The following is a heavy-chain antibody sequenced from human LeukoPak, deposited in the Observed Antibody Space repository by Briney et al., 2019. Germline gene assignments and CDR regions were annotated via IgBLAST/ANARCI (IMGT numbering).Heavy chain of an antibody. CDR3: ARVRCSSTSCYGKNWFDP. CDR1: GGSISSYY. CDR2: IYYSGST. Sequence: SETLSLTCTVSGGSISSYYWSWIRQPPGKGLEWIGYIYYSGSTNYNPSLKSRVTISVDTSKNQFSLRLSSVTAADTAVYYCARVRCSSTSCYGKNWFDPWGQGTLVTVSS. D-gene: IGHD2-2*01. V-gene: IGHV4-59*01. J-gene: IGHJ5*02.